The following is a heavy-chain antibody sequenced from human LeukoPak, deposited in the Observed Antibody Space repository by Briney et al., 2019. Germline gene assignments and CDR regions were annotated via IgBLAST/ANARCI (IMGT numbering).Heavy chain of an antibody. V-gene: IGHV4-4*07. CDR2: IYNSGST. Sequence: SETLSLTCTVSGGSISNYFWSWIRQPAGKGLEWIGRIYNSGSTNYNPSLKSRVSMSVDTSKNQFSLKLSSVTAADTAVYYCAREVAARPGLIYMDVWGKGTTVTVSS. J-gene: IGHJ6*03. CDR1: GGSISNYF. D-gene: IGHD6-6*01. CDR3: AREVAARPGLIYMDV.